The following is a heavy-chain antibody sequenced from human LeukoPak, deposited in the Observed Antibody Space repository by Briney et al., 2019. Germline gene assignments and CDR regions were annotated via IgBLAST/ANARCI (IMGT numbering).Heavy chain of an antibody. D-gene: IGHD2-2*01. CDR2: VSDRSGRS. CDR3: ARRYCSNTNCPKRFDY. CDR1: GFTFSSHA. V-gene: IGHV3-23*01. Sequence: PGGSLRLSCTASGFTFSSHAMSWVRQAPGQGLEWVSTVSDRSGRSYYADTVKGRFTISRDNSKSTLYLQMNSLRAEDTAIYYSARRYCSNTNCPKRFDYWGQGALVTVSS. J-gene: IGHJ4*02.